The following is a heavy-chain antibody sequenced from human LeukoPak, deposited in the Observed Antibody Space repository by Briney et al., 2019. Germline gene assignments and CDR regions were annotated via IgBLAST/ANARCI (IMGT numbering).Heavy chain of an antibody. CDR1: GGSFSGYY. J-gene: IGHJ3*02. CDR2: INHSGST. CDR3: ARGGYYYESSGYFRRGNYEVSDAFVI. Sequence: PSETLSLTCAVYGGSFSGYYWSWIRQPPGKGLEWIGEINHSGSTNYNPSLKSRVTISVDTSKNQFSLRLSSVTAADTAVYYCARGGYYYESSGYFRRGNYEVSDAFVIGAQGKMAPVSS. D-gene: IGHD3-22*01. V-gene: IGHV4-34*01.